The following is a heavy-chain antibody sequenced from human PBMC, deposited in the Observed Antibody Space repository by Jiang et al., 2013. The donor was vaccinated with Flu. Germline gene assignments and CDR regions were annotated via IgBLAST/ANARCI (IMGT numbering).Heavy chain of an antibody. CDR2: TYYRSKWYN. V-gene: IGHV6-1*01. D-gene: IGHD3-10*01. CDR3: ARAWFGDDAGFDP. Sequence: QTLSLTCAISGDSVSGYSAAWNWIRQSPSRGLEWLGRTYYRSKWYNDYAVSVKSRITINSDTSKNQFSLQLNSVTPEDTAVYYCARAWFGDDAGFDPWGQGTLITVSS. J-gene: IGHJ5*02. CDR1: GDSVSGYSAA.